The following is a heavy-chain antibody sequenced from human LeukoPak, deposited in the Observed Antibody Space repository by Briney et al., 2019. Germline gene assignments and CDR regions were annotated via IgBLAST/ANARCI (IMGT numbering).Heavy chain of an antibody. CDR1: GFTFSSYA. CDR2: ISGSGGST. V-gene: IGHV3-23*01. Sequence: GSLRLSCAASGFTFSSYAMSWVRQAPGKGLEWVSAISGSGGSTYYADSVKGRFTISRDNSKNTLYLQMNSLRAEDTAVYYCARTVVVVAATNGLGDYWGQGTLVTVSS. D-gene: IGHD2-15*01. J-gene: IGHJ4*02. CDR3: ARTVVVVAATNGLGDY.